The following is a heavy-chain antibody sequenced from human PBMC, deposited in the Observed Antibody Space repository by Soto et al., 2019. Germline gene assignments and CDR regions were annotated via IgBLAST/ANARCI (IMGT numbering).Heavy chain of an antibody. J-gene: IGHJ4*02. D-gene: IGHD2-2*02. V-gene: IGHV4-39*01. Sequence: QLQLQESGPGLVKPSETLSLTCTVSGGSISSSSYYWGWIRQPPGKGLEWIGSIYYSGSTYYNPSLTSRVTISVDTSKNQFSLKLSSVTAADTAVYYCARRGDYCSSTSCYTPFDYWGQGTVVTVSS. CDR3: ARRGDYCSSTSCYTPFDY. CDR2: IYYSGST. CDR1: GGSISSSSYY.